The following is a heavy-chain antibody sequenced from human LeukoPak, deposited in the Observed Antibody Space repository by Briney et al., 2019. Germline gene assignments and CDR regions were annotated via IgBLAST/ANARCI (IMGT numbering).Heavy chain of an antibody. D-gene: IGHD3-22*01. CDR2: IYYTGRT. Sequence: PSETLSLTCTVSGGSISSHYWTWIRQPTGKGLEWIGFIYYTGRTRYNPSLQSRVMILADTSKNDFSLKMASVTAADTAVYYCARLLDYDSSGDPDTFDVWGQGIMVTVSA. CDR3: ARLLDYDSSGDPDTFDV. J-gene: IGHJ3*01. V-gene: IGHV4-59*11. CDR1: GGSISSHY.